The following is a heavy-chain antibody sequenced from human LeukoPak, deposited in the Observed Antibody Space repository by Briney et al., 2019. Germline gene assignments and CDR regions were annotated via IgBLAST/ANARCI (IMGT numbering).Heavy chain of an antibody. V-gene: IGHV1-2*02. Sequence: ASVKVSCKASGYTFTGYYMHWVRQAPGQGLEWMGWINPNSGGTNYAQKFQGRVTMTRDTSISTAYMELSRLRSDDTAVYSCARDRRFGELGDYWGEGTLVTVSS. D-gene: IGHD3-10*01. J-gene: IGHJ4*02. CDR3: ARDRRFGELGDY. CDR1: GYTFTGYY. CDR2: INPNSGGT.